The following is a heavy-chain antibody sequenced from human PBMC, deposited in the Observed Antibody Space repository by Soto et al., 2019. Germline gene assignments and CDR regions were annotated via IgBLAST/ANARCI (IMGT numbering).Heavy chain of an antibody. CDR3: ARVDLRVRGVIRFDY. CDR1: GGSISSGGYY. J-gene: IGHJ4*02. Sequence: ASETLSLTCTVFGGSISSGGYYWSWIRQHPGQGLEWIGYIYYSGSTYYNPSLKSRVTISVDTSKNQFSLKLSSVTAADTAVYYCARVDLRVRGVIRFDYWGQGTLVTVSS. CDR2: IYYSGST. V-gene: IGHV4-31*03. D-gene: IGHD3-10*01.